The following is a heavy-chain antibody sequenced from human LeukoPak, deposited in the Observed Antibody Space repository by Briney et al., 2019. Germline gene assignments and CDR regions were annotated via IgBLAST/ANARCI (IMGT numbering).Heavy chain of an antibody. Sequence: GGSLRLSCAASGFTFSSYAMNWVRQAPGKGLEWVSSISGSGGSTYYADSVKGRFTISRDNSKNTLYLQMNSLRAEDTAVYYCAKDWMALYYFDYWGQGTLVTVSS. CDR3: AKDWMALYYFDY. CDR1: GFTFSSYA. V-gene: IGHV3-23*01. CDR2: ISGSGGST. J-gene: IGHJ4*02. D-gene: IGHD5-24*01.